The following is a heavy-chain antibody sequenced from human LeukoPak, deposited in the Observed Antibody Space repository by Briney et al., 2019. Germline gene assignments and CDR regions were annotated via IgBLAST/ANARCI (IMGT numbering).Heavy chain of an antibody. CDR2: ISHTGST. V-gene: IGHV4-30-2*01. J-gene: IGHJ6*02. CDR3: AREGYFYGMDV. D-gene: IGHD2/OR15-2a*01. CDR1: GGSVSSGGFS. Sequence: QTLSLTCAVSGGSVSSGGFSWRWIRQPPGKGLECIGSISHTGSTYYNPSLKSRVSISVDSSKNQFSLKLSSVTAADTAVYYCAREGYFYGMDVWGQGTTVTVSS.